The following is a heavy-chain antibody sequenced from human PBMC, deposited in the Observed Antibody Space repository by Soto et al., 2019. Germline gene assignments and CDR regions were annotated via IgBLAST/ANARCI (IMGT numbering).Heavy chain of an antibody. V-gene: IGHV3-23*01. CDR2: IRDSDSGGST. J-gene: IGHJ4*02. Sequence: GGSLRLSCAASGFTFSNSAMTWVRQAPAKGLEWVSTIRDSDSGGSTFYADSVKGRFTISRDDSKNTLYLQMSSLSAEDTAMYYCAKVRVGIDVDFDYWGQGALVTVSS. D-gene: IGHD2-21*01. CDR3: AKVRVGIDVDFDY. CDR1: GFTFSNSA.